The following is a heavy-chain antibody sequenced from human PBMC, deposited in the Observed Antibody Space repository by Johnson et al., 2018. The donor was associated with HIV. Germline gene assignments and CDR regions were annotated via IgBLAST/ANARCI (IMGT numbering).Heavy chain of an antibody. Sequence: VLLVESGGGLVQPGGSLRLSCAASGFIFTNYAMSWVRQDPGKGLEWVAGIRGSGDNTSYADSVNGRFTISRDNSRNTLYLQMNSLTAEDPAVYYCAKDQASVGTGEYAFDIWGQGTMVTVSS. V-gene: IGHV3-23*04. CDR1: GFIFTNYA. J-gene: IGHJ3*02. CDR2: IRGSGDNT. CDR3: AKDQASVGTGEYAFDI. D-gene: IGHD7-27*01.